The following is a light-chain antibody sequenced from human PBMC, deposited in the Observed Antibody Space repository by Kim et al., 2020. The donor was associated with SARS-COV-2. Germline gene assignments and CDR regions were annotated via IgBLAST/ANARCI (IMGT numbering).Light chain of an antibody. V-gene: IGKV1-33*01. J-gene: IGKJ5*01. Sequence: DIQMTQSPASLSASVGDRVTITCQASQDINSFIKWYQQTPGKAPKLLIYDASNLETGVPSRFSGSGSGTQFTFTMSSMQPEDIATYYCQQHDNLPITFGRGTRLEIK. CDR3: QQHDNLPIT. CDR2: DAS. CDR1: QDINSF.